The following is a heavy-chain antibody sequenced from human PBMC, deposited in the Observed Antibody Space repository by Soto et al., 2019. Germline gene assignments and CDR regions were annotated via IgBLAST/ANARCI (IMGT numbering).Heavy chain of an antibody. J-gene: IGHJ4*02. D-gene: IGHD3-10*01. CDR3: AKDGYGSESYYLPAFDY. CDR1: GFTFSSYA. V-gene: IGHV3-23*01. Sequence: EVQLLESGGGLVQPGGSLRLSCAASGFTFSSYAMSWVRQAPGKGLEWVSAISGSGGSTYYADSVKGRFTISRDNSKNTLYLQMNSLRAEDTAVYYCAKDGYGSESYYLPAFDYWGQGTLVTVSS. CDR2: ISGSGGST.